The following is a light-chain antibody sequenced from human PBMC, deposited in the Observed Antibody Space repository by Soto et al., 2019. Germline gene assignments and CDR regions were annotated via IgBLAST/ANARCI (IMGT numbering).Light chain of an antibody. J-gene: IGKJ2*01. Sequence: IQLTQSPSSLSASVGDIVTITFRSSKGISSYLAWYQQKPGKAPNLLIYAASTLQSGVPSRFSGSGSGTDFTLTISSLQPEDFATYSCQQPLRMYTFGQGTKLEIK. CDR1: KGISSY. V-gene: IGKV1-9*01. CDR3: QQPLRMYT. CDR2: AAS.